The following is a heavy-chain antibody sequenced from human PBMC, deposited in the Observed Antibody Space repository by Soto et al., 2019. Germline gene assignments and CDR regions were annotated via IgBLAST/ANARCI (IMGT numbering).Heavy chain of an antibody. CDR3: ARGLGDRKTGTQRSAFDI. D-gene: IGHD1-1*01. Sequence: QVQLVQSGAEVRKPGASVKVSCKASGYTFTSYYMHWVRQAPGQGLEWMGIINPSGGSTSYAQKFQGRVTMTRDTSTSTVYMELSSLRSEDTAVYYCARGLGDRKTGTQRSAFDIWGQGTMVTVSS. V-gene: IGHV1-46*01. CDR2: INPSGGST. J-gene: IGHJ3*02. CDR1: GYTFTSYY.